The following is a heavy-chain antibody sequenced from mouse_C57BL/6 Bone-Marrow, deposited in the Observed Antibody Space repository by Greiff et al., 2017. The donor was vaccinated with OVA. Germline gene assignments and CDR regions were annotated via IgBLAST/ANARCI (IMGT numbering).Heavy chain of an antibody. CDR1: GYTFTSYW. J-gene: IGHJ2*01. CDR2: IDPSDSYT. V-gene: IGHV1-59*01. Sequence: LQPGAELVRPGTSVKLSCKASGYTFTSYWMHWVKQRPGQGLEWIGVIDPSDSYTNYNQKFKGKATLTVDTSSSTAYMQLSSLTSEDSAVYYCAKDGYFDYWGQGTTLTVSS. D-gene: IGHD2-3*01. CDR3: AKDGYFDY.